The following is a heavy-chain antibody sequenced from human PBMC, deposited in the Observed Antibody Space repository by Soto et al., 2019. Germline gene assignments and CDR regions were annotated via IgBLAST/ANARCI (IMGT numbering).Heavy chain of an antibody. Sequence: PSETLSLTCVVSGDSISSTHWWTWVRQTPGKGLEWIGEIYHTGSTKYNPSLKNRVTISVDKSNNEFSLNLKSVTAADTAVYYCARGGVLAQPARGDYYGMDVWGQGTTVTVSS. CDR2: IYHTGST. J-gene: IGHJ6*02. CDR1: GDSISSTHW. V-gene: IGHV4-4*02. D-gene: IGHD2-15*01. CDR3: ARGGVLAQPARGDYYGMDV.